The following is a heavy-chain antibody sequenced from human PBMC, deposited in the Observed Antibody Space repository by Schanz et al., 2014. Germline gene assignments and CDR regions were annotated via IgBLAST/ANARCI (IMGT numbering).Heavy chain of an antibody. Sequence: EVQLLESGGALEQPGGSLRLSCAASGITFSDYAMSWVRQAPGKGLEWVSTIASGGSHTFYADSVTGRFTISRDNSRNTLYLQMNSLRPEDTAVYYCAKEDRNHNSDYVYWGQGTLVTVSS. V-gene: IGHV3-23*01. J-gene: IGHJ4*02. CDR3: AKEDRNHNSDYVY. CDR1: GITFSDYA. D-gene: IGHD3-22*01. CDR2: IASGGSHT.